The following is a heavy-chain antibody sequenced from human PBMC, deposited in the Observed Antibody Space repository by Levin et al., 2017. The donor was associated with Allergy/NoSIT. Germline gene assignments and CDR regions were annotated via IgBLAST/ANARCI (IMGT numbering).Heavy chain of an antibody. Sequence: GGSLRLSCAASGFTFSSYGMHWVRQAPGKGLEWVAVISYDGSNKYYADSVKGRFTISRDNSKNTLYLQMNSLRAEDTAVYYCAKGTKAYYYGSGSYQYDDYGMDVWGQGTTVTVSS. J-gene: IGHJ6*02. CDR2: ISYDGSNK. CDR1: GFTFSSYG. CDR3: AKGTKAYYYGSGSYQYDDYGMDV. V-gene: IGHV3-30*18. D-gene: IGHD3-10*01.